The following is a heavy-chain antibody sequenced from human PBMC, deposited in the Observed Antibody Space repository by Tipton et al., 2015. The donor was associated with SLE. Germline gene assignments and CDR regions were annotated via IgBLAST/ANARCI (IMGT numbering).Heavy chain of an antibody. CDR2: IYTSGNT. D-gene: IGHD4-23*01. J-gene: IGHJ4*02. Sequence: TLSLTCTVSGGSISSGSYYWSWIRQPAGKGLEWIGYIYTSGNTNYNPSLKSRVTISGDTSKNQFSLKLSSVTAADTAVYYCARENGGNFGTYYFDYWGQGTLVTVSS. CDR3: ARENGGNFGTYYFDY. V-gene: IGHV4-61*09. CDR1: GGSISSGSYY.